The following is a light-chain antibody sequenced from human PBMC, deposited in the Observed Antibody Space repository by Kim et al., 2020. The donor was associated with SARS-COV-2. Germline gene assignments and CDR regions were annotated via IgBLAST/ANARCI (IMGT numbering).Light chain of an antibody. CDR2: RDV. CDR3: QSYDTRVSGSV. Sequence: QKVSIYCTGSSSNIGAGYDVHWYKQLPGTAPKVFIYRDVKRPSGVPDRFSGSRSGPSASLVISGLQVDDEGDYYCQSYDTRVSGSVFGGGTRLTVL. J-gene: IGLJ3*02. CDR1: SSNIGAGYD. V-gene: IGLV1-40*01.